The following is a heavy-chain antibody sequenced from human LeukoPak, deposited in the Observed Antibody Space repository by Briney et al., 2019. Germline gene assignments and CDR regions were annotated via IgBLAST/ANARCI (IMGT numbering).Heavy chain of an antibody. CDR2: INPNSGGT. Sequence: ASVKVCCKASGYTFSGYYQHWVRQAHGQGHELMGWINPNSGGTNSAQKFQGRVTMTRDTSNITAYLELSRLRSDDTAVYFCARGYYDSSDYEYFQHWGQGTLVTVSS. CDR3: ARGYYDSSDYEYFQH. CDR1: GYTFSGYY. D-gene: IGHD3-22*01. J-gene: IGHJ1*01. V-gene: IGHV1-2*02.